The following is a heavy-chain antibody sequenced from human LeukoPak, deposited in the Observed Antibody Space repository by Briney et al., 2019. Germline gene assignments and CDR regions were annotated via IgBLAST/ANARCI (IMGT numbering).Heavy chain of an antibody. D-gene: IGHD3-10*01. CDR2: IYSNGNT. V-gene: IGHV3-66*01. CDR3: ATSKHKSGSYVWAFDI. CDR1: GFTVSDSY. Sequence: GGSLRLSCAASGFTVSDSYMTWIRQAPGKGLEWVSVIYSNGNTYYADSVKGRFTISRDNSKNTVYLQMNSLRAEDTGVYYCATSKHKSGSYVWAFDIWGHGTKVTVSP. J-gene: IGHJ3*02.